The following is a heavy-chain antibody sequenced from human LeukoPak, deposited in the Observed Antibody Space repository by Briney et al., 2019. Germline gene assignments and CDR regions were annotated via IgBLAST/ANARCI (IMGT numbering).Heavy chain of an antibody. CDR3: TSDTYYYDSTGLGHWFDP. J-gene: IGHJ5*02. V-gene: IGHV1-2*02. D-gene: IGHD3-22*01. CDR2: INPNSGGT. Sequence: ASVKVSCKASGYTFTGYYMHWVRQAPGQGLEWMGWINPNSGGTNYAQKFQGRVTMTWDTSISTAYMELSSLRSDDTTVYYCTSDTYYYDSTGLGHWFDPWGQGTLVTVSS. CDR1: GYTFTGYY.